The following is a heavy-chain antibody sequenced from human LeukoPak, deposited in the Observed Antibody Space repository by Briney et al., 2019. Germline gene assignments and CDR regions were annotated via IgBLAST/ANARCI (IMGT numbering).Heavy chain of an antibody. V-gene: IGHV4-59*01. D-gene: IGHD5-24*01. CDR2: IYYSGST. Sequence: PSETLSLTCTVSGGSISSYYWSWIRQPPGKGLEWIGHIYYSGSTNYNPSLKSRVTISIDTSKNQFSLKLSSVTAADTAAYYCARSRDGYNLKPYYFDYWGQGTLVTVSS. CDR1: GGSISSYY. J-gene: IGHJ4*02. CDR3: ARSRDGYNLKPYYFDY.